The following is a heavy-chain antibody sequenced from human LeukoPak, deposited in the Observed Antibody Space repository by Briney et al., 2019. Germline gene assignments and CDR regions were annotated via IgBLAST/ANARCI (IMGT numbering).Heavy chain of an antibody. V-gene: IGHV3-23*01. J-gene: IGHJ4*02. CDR2: ISGSGGST. Sequence: GGSLRLSCAASGFTFSSYWMSWVRQAPGKGLEWVSAISGSGGSTYYADSVKGRFTISRDNSKNTLYLQMNSLRAEDTAVYYCAKGKGIAAAGTPFDYWGQGTLVTVSS. D-gene: IGHD6-13*01. CDR1: GFTFSSYW. CDR3: AKGKGIAAAGTPFDY.